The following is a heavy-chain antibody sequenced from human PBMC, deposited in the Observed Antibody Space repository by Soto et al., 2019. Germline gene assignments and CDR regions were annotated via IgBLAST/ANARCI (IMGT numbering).Heavy chain of an antibody. Sequence: GASVKVSCKASGYTFTSYYMHWVRQAPGQGLEWMGIINPSGGSTSYAQKFQGRVTMTRDTSTSTVYMELSSLRSEDTAVYYCARDETTYYYDSSGYGSYYALDYWGQGTPVTVSS. J-gene: IGHJ4*02. V-gene: IGHV1-46*01. CDR3: ARDETTYYYDSSGYGSYYALDY. CDR1: GYTFTSYY. D-gene: IGHD3-22*01. CDR2: INPSGGST.